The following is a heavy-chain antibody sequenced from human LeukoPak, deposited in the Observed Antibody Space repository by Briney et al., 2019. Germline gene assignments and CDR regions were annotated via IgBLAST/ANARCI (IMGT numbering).Heavy chain of an antibody. V-gene: IGHV3-66*02. CDR1: GFTVSSNY. J-gene: IGHJ4*02. Sequence: PGGSLRLSCAASGFTVSSNYMSWVRQAPGKGLEWVSVIYSGGSTYYADSVKGRFTISRDNSKNTLYLQMNSLRAEDTAVYYCAKARRDFDFDYWGQGTLVTVSS. CDR2: IYSGGST. CDR3: AKARRDFDFDY. D-gene: IGHD3-3*01.